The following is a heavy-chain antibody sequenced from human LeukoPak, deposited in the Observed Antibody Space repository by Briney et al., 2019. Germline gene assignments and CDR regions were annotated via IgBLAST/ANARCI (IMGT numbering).Heavy chain of an antibody. J-gene: IGHJ4*02. V-gene: IGHV4-59*10. CDR2: IYTSGST. D-gene: IGHD2-15*01. Sequence: SETLSLTCAVYGGSFSGYYWSWIRQPAGKGLEWIGRIYTSGSTNYNPSLKSRVTMSVDTSKNQFSLKLSSVTAADTAVYYCAGVVAATPYYWGQGTLVTVSS. CDR1: GGSFSGYY. CDR3: AGVVAATPYY.